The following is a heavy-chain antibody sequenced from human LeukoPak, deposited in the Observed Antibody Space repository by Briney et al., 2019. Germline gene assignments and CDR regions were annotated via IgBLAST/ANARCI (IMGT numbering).Heavy chain of an antibody. CDR3: ARGQSIVGATGDF. J-gene: IGHJ4*02. V-gene: IGHV4-34*01. CDR2: INHSGST. Sequence: SETLCLTCAVYGGSFSGYYWTWISQPPGKGLEWIGEINHSGSTNCNPSLKSRVTISVDTSKNQFSLKLSSVTAADTAVYYCARGQSIVGATGDFWGQGTLVTGSS. CDR1: GGSFSGYY. D-gene: IGHD1-26*01.